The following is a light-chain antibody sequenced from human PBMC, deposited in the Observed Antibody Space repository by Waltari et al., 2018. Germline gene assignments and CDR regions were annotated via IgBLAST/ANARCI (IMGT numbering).Light chain of an antibody. V-gene: IGKV3D-15*01. CDR1: QGVGNK. CDR2: AAS. CDR3: QQYYSWPLT. Sequence: EVVMPQSPATLSVSPGDRTTLSCRASQGVGNKLAWYQQKPGQAPRLLIDAASTRATGISARFSGSGSGTDFALTIDSLQSEDFAVYYCQQYYSWPLTFGGGTILEIK. J-gene: IGKJ4*01.